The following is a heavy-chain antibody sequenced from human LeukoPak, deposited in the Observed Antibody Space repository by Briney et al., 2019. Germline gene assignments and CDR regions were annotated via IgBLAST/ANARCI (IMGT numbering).Heavy chain of an antibody. CDR2: ISSSGSTI. CDR3: ARDHTYYYDSSQDYFDY. Sequence: PGGSLRLSCAASGFTFSDYYMSWIRLAPGKGLEWVSYISSSGSTIYYADSVKGRFTISRDNAKNSLYLQMNSLRAEDTAVYYCARDHTYYYDSSQDYFDYWGQGTLVTVSS. V-gene: IGHV3-11*04. D-gene: IGHD3-22*01. CDR1: GFTFSDYY. J-gene: IGHJ4*02.